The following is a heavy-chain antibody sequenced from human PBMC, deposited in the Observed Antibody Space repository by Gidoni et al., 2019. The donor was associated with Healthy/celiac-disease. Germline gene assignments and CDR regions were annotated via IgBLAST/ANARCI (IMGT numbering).Heavy chain of an antibody. D-gene: IGHD2-2*01. Sequence: EVQLVESGGGLVKPGGSLRLSCAASGFTFSNAWMSWVRQAPGKGLAWVGRIKSKTDGGTTDYAAPVKGRFTISRDDSKNTLYLQMNSLKTEDTAVYYCTKEYQLLWGAVDAFDIWGQGTMVTVSS. J-gene: IGHJ3*02. CDR1: GFTFSNAW. CDR3: TKEYQLLWGAVDAFDI. V-gene: IGHV3-15*01. CDR2: IKSKTDGGTT.